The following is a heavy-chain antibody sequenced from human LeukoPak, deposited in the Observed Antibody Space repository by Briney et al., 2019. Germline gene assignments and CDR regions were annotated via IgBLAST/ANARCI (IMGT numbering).Heavy chain of an antibody. CDR1: GFTFSSYA. CDR2: IYSGGST. D-gene: IGHD5-18*01. Sequence: PGGSLRLSCAASGFTFSSYAMTWVRQAPGKGLEWVSVIYSGGSTYYADSVKGRFTISRDNSKNTLYLQMNSLRAEDTAVYYCARMRGYSYGPFDYWGQGTLVTVSS. CDR3: ARMRGYSYGPFDY. J-gene: IGHJ4*02. V-gene: IGHV3-66*01.